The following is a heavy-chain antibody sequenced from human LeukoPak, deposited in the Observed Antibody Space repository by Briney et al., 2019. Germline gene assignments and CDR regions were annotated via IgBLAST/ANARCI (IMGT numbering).Heavy chain of an antibody. CDR2: IYASGSI. J-gene: IGHJ3*02. V-gene: IGHV4-4*07. CDR3: ARDPTVVIDAFDI. Sequence: RPSETLSLTCTVSGVSISSYYWSWIRQSAGKGLEWIGRIYASGSIDYNPSLKSRVTMSLDTSKNQFSLRLTSVTAADTAVYYCARDPTVVIDAFDIWGQGTMVTVSS. D-gene: IGHD4-23*01. CDR1: GVSISSYY.